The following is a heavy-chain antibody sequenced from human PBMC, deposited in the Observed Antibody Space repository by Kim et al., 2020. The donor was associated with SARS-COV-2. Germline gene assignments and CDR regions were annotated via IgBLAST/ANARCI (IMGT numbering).Heavy chain of an antibody. D-gene: IGHD3-22*01. J-gene: IGHJ4*02. Sequence: SETLSLTCTVSGGSISSYYWSWIRQPAGKGLEWIGRIYTSGSTNYNPSLKSRVTMSVDTSKNQFSLKLSSVTAADTAVYYCARDSVDYYDSSGYLSYWGQGTLVTVSS. CDR3: ARDSVDYYDSSGYLSY. CDR2: IYTSGST. V-gene: IGHV4-4*07. CDR1: GGSISSYY.